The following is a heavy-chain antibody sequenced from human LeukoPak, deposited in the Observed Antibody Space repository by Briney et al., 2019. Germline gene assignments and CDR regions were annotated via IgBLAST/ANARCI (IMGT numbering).Heavy chain of an antibody. CDR1: GFTFSTYR. Sequence: GGSLRLSCAASGFTFSTYRMNWVRQPPGKGLEWVSYISSRSSTIYYVDSVKGRFTISRDNAKNSLYLQMNSLRAEDTAVYYCARDLDTYYGMDVWGQGTTVTVSS. J-gene: IGHJ6*02. CDR3: ARDLDTYYGMDV. V-gene: IGHV3-48*01. CDR2: ISSRSSTI. D-gene: IGHD5-18*01.